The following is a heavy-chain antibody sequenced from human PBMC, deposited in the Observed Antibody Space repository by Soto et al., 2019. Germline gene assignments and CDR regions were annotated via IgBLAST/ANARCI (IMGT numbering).Heavy chain of an antibody. CDR2: IWPDGSNR. CDR1: GFIFNTYG. CDR3: ARAAWYYYGMDV. J-gene: IGHJ6*02. Sequence: GGSLRLSCAASGFIFNTYGMHWVRQAPGKGLEWVAVIWPDGSNRYYADSVSGQFTISRDNSKNTLFLQMNSLSAEDTAVYYCARAAWYYYGMDVWGQGTTVTVSS. V-gene: IGHV3-33*01. D-gene: IGHD6-25*01.